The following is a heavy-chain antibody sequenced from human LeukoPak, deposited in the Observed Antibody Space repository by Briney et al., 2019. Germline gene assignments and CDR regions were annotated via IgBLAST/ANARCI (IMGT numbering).Heavy chain of an antibody. D-gene: IGHD3-22*01. V-gene: IGHV1-69*13. CDR3: ARDTYYYDSSGYYYFDY. CDR1: GGTFSSYA. J-gene: IGHJ4*02. CDR2: IIPIFGTA. Sequence: SVKVSCKASGGTFSSYAISWVRQAPGQGLEWMGGIIPIFGTANYAQKFQGRVTITADEFTSTAYMELSSLRSEDTAVYYCARDTYYYDSSGYYYFDYWGQGTLVTVSS.